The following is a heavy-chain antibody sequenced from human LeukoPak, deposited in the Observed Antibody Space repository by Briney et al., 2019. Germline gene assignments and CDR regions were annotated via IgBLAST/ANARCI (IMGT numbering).Heavy chain of an antibody. J-gene: IGHJ4*02. CDR3: AGGRTAAAGLY. D-gene: IGHD6-13*01. V-gene: IGHV4-39*07. CDR2: IYFNGDT. CDR1: GGSISNNFYY. Sequence: SETLSLTCAVSGGSISNNFYYWGWVRQPPGKGMEWIGMIYFNGDTYYNPSLKSRVTISIDTSKNEFSLKLSSVTAADTAVYYCAGGRTAAAGLYWGQGTLVTVSS.